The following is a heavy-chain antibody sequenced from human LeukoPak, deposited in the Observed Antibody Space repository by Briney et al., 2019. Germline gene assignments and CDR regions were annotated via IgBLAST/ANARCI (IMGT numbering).Heavy chain of an antibody. CDR1: GYTFTSYA. D-gene: IGHD3-3*01. J-gene: IGHJ4*02. CDR3: ARAWSGYYLTPFDY. CDR2: INAGNGNT. V-gene: IGHV1-3*01. Sequence: ASVKVSCKASGYTFTSYAMHWVRQAPGQRLEWMGWINAGNGNTKYSQKFKGRVTITRDTSASTAYMELSSLRSEDTAVYYCARAWSGYYLTPFDYWGQGTLVTVSS.